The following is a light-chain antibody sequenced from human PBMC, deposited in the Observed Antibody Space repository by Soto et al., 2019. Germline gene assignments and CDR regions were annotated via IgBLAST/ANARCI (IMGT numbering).Light chain of an antibody. J-gene: IGLJ2*01. CDR1: SGSIGSNS. CDR2: EDD. V-gene: IGLV6-57*04. CDR3: QSYDTNMVV. Sequence: NFMLTQPHSVSESPGKTVTISCSRSSGSIGSNSVQWYRQRPGSAPTIVIYEDDQRPSGVPNRFAGTIDRSSNSASLAISGLQTGGEADYTCQSYDTNMVVFGGGTKVTAL.